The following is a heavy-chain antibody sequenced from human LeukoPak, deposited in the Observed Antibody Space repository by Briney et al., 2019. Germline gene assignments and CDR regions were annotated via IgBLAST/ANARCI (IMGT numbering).Heavy chain of an antibody. CDR1: GFTISSYA. CDR2: ITSSGGST. V-gene: IGHV3-23*01. CDR3: SKRGFPPPPSNYFNY. Sequence: GGSLRLSCAASGFTISSYAMSWVRQAPGKGLEWVSSITSSGGSTYYADSVKGRFTISRDNSKNTLYLQMNSLRAEDTALFYCSKRGFPPPPSNYFNYWGQGTLVTVSS. J-gene: IGHJ4*02.